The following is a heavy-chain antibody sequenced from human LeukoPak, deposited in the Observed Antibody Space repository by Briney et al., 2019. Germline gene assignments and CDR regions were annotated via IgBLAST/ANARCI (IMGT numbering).Heavy chain of an antibody. D-gene: IGHD1-26*01. V-gene: IGHV4-61*02. J-gene: IGHJ4*02. CDR2: IYTSGST. CDR1: GGSISSGSYY. Sequence: SETLSLTCTVSGGSISSGSYYWSWLRQPAGKGLEWIGRIYTSGSTNYNPSLKSRVTISVDTSKNQFSLKLSSVTAADTAVYYCAREEWELFDYWGQGTLVTVSS. CDR3: AREEWELFDY.